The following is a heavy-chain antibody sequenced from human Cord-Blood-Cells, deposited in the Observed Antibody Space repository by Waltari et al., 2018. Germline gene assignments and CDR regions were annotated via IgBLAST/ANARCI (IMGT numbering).Heavy chain of an antibody. Sequence: QVQLQESGPGLVKPSETLSLTCTVSGGSISSYYWSWIRQPPGKGLEWIGYIYYSGGTNYNPSLKSRVNKSVDTSKNQFSLKLSSVTAADTAVYYCARSNNWFDPWGQGTLVTVSS. CDR1: GGSISSYY. CDR3: ARSNNWFDP. J-gene: IGHJ5*02. CDR2: IYYSGGT. V-gene: IGHV4-59*08.